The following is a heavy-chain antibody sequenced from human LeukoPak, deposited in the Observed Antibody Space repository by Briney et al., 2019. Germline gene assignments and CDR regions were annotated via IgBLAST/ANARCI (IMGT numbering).Heavy chain of an antibody. V-gene: IGHV3-23*01. CDR1: GFTFSHYA. CDR2: ITCSGGGT. J-gene: IGHJ4*02. CDR3: AKWGDYDVLTGYYDPDY. Sequence: GASLRLSCAASGFTFSHYAMSWVRQAPGKGLEWVSAITCSGGGTYYADSVKGRFTISRDNSKNTLYLQMNSLRAEDTAVYYCAKWGDYDVLTGYYDPDYWGEGTLVTVSS. D-gene: IGHD3-9*01.